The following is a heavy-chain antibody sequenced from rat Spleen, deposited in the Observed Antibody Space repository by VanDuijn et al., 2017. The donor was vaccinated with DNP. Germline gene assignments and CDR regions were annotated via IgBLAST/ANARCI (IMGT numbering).Heavy chain of an antibody. D-gene: IGHD1-1*01. Sequence: EVQLVESGGGLVQPGRSLKLSCVASGFIFSNYWMTWIRQAPGKGLEWVASISPSGGSTYYRDSVKGRFTISRDNAKSSLSLQMNSLKSEDTATYYCARQTTVPTGWFAYWGQGTLVTVSS. V-gene: IGHV5-31*01. CDR1: GFIFSNYW. J-gene: IGHJ3*01. CDR2: ISPSGGST. CDR3: ARQTTVPTGWFAY.